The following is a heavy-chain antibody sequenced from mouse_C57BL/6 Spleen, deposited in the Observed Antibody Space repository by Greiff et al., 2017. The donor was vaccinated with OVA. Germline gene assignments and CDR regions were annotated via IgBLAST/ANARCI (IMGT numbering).Heavy chain of an antibody. Sequence: EVLLVESGGGLVKPGASLKLSCAASGFTFSDYGMHWVRQAPEKGLEWVAYISRGSSTINYADTVKGRFTISRDNATNTLFLQMTSLRSEDSAMYYCARTLYYGNDGFAYWGQGTLVTVSA. CDR3: ARTLYYGNDGFAY. D-gene: IGHD2-2*01. CDR2: ISRGSSTI. V-gene: IGHV5-17*01. J-gene: IGHJ3*01. CDR1: GFTFSDYG.